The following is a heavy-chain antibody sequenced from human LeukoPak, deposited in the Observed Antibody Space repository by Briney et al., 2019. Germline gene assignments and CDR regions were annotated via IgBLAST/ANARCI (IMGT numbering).Heavy chain of an antibody. V-gene: IGHV3-7*04. J-gene: IGHJ4*02. D-gene: IGHD4-17*01. CDR1: GFTFSSYW. CDR2: IKRDGSKE. CDR3: ARGYGDSIHFDY. Sequence: PGGSLRLSCAASGFTFSSYWMSWVRQAPGKWLEWGTNIKRDGSKEYYVVSVKGRFPISRDNAKNPLYLQMNSLRAEEAAVYYCARGYGDSIHFDYWGQGTLVTVSS.